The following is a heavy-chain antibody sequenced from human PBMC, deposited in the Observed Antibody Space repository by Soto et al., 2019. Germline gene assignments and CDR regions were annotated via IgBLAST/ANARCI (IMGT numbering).Heavy chain of an antibody. J-gene: IGHJ6*02. CDR3: ARDGGVCVYRLIYYSYFGLDA. Sequence: QVQLVQSGAEEKQPGASVRLSCKASGYDFSSYAMHWVRQAPGQRLEWMGWINIGSGNTEYSQNFQDRITITRDTSSSTAYQGRTSMMSEDTAVYYCARDGGVCVYRLIYYSYFGLDARGQGTMVTVSS. CDR1: GYDFSSYA. D-gene: IGHD3-16*01. V-gene: IGHV1-3*05. CDR2: INIGSGNT.